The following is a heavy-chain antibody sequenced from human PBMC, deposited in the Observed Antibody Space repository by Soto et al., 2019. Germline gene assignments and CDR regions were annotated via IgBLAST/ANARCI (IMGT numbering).Heavy chain of an antibody. D-gene: IGHD3-10*01. J-gene: IGHJ3*02. CDR1: GYTFTSYA. CDR3: ARDTRLLWFGELSGGGRKGDAIDI. V-gene: IGHV1-3*01. Sequence: QVQLVQSGAEVKKPGASVKVSCKASGYTFTSYAMHWVRQAPGHRREWMGWINAGNGNTKYSQKFQGRVTITRDTSAGTAYLELSSLRSEDTAVYYCARDTRLLWFGELSGGGRKGDAIDIWGQGTMVTVSS. CDR2: INAGNGNT.